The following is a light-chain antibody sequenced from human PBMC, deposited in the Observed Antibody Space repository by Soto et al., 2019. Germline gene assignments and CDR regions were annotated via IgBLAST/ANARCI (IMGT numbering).Light chain of an antibody. Sequence: ALTQPASVSGSPGQSITISCTGTSSDVGGYDYVSWYQLHPGKAPKLMVFEVSNRPSGVSYRFSGSKSGNTASLTTSGLQAEDEADYFCSSYSISTAYLFGTGTKVT. V-gene: IGLV2-14*01. J-gene: IGLJ1*01. CDR1: SSDVGGYDY. CDR3: SSYSISTAYL. CDR2: EVS.